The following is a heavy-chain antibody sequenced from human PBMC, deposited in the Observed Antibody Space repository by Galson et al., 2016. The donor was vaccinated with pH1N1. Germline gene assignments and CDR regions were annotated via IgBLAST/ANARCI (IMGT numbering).Heavy chain of an antibody. CDR3: ARDTLGDYGGSWGMDV. J-gene: IGHJ6*02. CDR2: IIPIYGSP. CDR1: GGSFRSYT. D-gene: IGHD4-23*01. V-gene: IGHV1-69*06. Sequence: SVKVSCKASGGSFRSYTITWVRQAPGQGLEWMGQIIPIYGSPNYAHKFQGRVTFTADKSTNTAYMDLISLRSEDTAVYYCARDTLGDYGGSWGMDVWGQGTTVTVSS.